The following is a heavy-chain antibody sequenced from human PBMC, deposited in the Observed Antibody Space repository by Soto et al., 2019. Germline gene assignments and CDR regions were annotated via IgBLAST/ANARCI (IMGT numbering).Heavy chain of an antibody. Sequence: WASVKVSCKASGGTFSNYAFNWVRQAPGQGLEWMGGIIPVIDTADYTQKLQGRVTISADESTSTVYLDLSSLRSEDSAVYYCATPDKTSTGEYFQQWGQGTLVTVSS. CDR2: IIPVIDTA. J-gene: IGHJ1*01. D-gene: IGHD2-15*01. CDR1: GGTFSNYA. CDR3: ATPDKTSTGEYFQQ. V-gene: IGHV1-69*13.